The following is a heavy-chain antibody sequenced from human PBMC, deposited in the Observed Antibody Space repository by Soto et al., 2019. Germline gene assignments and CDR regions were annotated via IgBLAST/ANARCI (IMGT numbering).Heavy chain of an antibody. J-gene: IGHJ4*01. Sequence: QVQLEESGGGVVQPGRSLRLSCAATGFTFRSDGMHWVRQAPGKGLEWLAFISYDANTIYYADSVRGRFTISRDNSKNTLYLQMDSLRPEDTAVYYCAKDLASRWSLAYWGHGTLVTVSS. D-gene: IGHD2-15*01. CDR2: ISYDANTI. V-gene: IGHV3-30*18. CDR3: AKDLASRWSLAY. CDR1: GFTFRSDG.